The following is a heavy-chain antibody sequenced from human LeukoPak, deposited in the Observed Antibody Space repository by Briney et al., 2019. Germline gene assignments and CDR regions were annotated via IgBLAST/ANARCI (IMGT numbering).Heavy chain of an antibody. CDR3: ARGGFHYFDY. Sequence: GGSLRLSCAASGFTFSSYEMNWVRQAPGKGLEWVSAISGSGGSTYYADSVKGRFTISRDNSKNTLYLQMNSLRAEDTAVYYCARGGFHYFDYWGQGTLVTVSS. V-gene: IGHV3-23*01. J-gene: IGHJ4*02. CDR2: ISGSGGST. CDR1: GFTFSSYE. D-gene: IGHD5-12*01.